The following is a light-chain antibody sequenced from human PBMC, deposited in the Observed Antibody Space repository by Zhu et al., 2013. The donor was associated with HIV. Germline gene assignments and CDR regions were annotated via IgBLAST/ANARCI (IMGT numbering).Light chain of an antibody. V-gene: IGKV3-15*01. CDR2: GAS. CDR1: QSVSSN. J-gene: IGKJ3*01. CDR3: QHFSRVPFS. Sequence: EIVMTQSPATLSVSPGERATLSCRASQSVSSNLAWYQQKPGQAPRLLIYGASTRATDIPARFSGSGSGTEFTLTITNLQPDDFATYYCQHFSRVPFSFGPGTTVDTK.